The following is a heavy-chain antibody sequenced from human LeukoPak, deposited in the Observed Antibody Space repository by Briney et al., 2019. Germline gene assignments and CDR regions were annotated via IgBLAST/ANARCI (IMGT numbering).Heavy chain of an antibody. D-gene: IGHD3-10*01. V-gene: IGHV4-30-2*01. CDR1: GGSISSGDYS. CDR3: ARNSGSYVVFNY. Sequence: PSETLSLTCTVSGGSISSGDYSWSWIRQPPGKGLEWIGYIYYSGSTYYNPSLKSRVSISIDESKNQFSLKLTSVTAADTAVYYCARNSGSYVVFNYWGQGTLVTVSS. CDR2: IYYSGST. J-gene: IGHJ4*02.